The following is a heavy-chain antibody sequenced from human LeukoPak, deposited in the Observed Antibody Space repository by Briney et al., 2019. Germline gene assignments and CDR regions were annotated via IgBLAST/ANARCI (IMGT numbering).Heavy chain of an antibody. J-gene: IGHJ5*02. Sequence: GASVKVSCKASGYTFTGYYTHWVRQAPGQGLEWMGWINPNSGGTNYAQKFQGRVTMTRDTSISTAYMELSRLRSDDTAVYYCAREDGDYAVRWFDPWGQGTLVTVSS. CDR3: AREDGDYAVRWFDP. D-gene: IGHD4-17*01. CDR1: GYTFTGYY. CDR2: INPNSGGT. V-gene: IGHV1-2*02.